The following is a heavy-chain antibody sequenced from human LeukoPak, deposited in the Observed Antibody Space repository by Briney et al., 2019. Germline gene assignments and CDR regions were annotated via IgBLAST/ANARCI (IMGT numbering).Heavy chain of an antibody. V-gene: IGHV3-53*01. J-gene: IGHJ4*02. CDR1: GFTVSSDS. CDR2: IYSGGST. Sequence: PGGSLRLSCTVSGFTVSSDSMSWVRQAPGKGLEWVSFIYSGGSTHYSDSVKGRFTISRDNAMDTLYLQMNSLRADDTAVYYCVKDRVDGSGSQFDSWGQGSLVIVSS. D-gene: IGHD3-10*01. CDR3: VKDRVDGSGSQFDS.